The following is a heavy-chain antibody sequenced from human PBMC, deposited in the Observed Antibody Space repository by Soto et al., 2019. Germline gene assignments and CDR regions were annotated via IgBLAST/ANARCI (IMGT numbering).Heavy chain of an antibody. CDR2: ISYDGSNR. D-gene: IGHD3-3*01. J-gene: IGHJ6*02. Sequence: HPGGSLRLSCAASGFTFSSYAMHWVRQAPGKGLEWVAVISYDGSNRYYADSVKGRFTISRDNSKNTLYLQMNSLRAEDTAVYYCARGPYQVPITGYYYYYGMDVWGRGTTVTVSS. V-gene: IGHV3-30-3*01. CDR3: ARGPYQVPITGYYYYYGMDV. CDR1: GFTFSSYA.